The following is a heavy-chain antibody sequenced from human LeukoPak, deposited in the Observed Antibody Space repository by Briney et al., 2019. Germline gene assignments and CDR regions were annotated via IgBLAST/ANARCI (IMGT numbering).Heavy chain of an antibody. CDR1: GYTFINYG. J-gene: IGHJ2*01. D-gene: IGHD3-10*01. CDR3: ARGAGTYWHFDL. V-gene: IGHV1-2*04. Sequence: ASVKVSCKASGYTFINYGISWVRQAPGQGLEWMGWINPNSGDTKYAQKFQGWVTMTRDTSITTAYMELSRLRSEDTAVYYCARGAGTYWHFDLWGRGTLVTVSS. CDR2: INPNSGDT.